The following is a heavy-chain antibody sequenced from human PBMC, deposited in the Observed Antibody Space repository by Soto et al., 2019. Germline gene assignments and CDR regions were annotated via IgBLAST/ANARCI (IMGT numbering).Heavy chain of an antibody. V-gene: IGHV4-31*03. CDR3: ATTETRRPGFQP. Sequence: QVQLQESGPGLVKPSQTLSLTCTVSGGSISNGNYYWTWIRQLPGKGLEWIGNIYYTGSTSYNPSLKSRVTISIAESKNQLSLKLRSVVAADTSMYYCATTETRRPGFQPWGQGTLVTVSS. J-gene: IGHJ5*02. CDR2: IYYTGST. CDR1: GGSISNGNYY.